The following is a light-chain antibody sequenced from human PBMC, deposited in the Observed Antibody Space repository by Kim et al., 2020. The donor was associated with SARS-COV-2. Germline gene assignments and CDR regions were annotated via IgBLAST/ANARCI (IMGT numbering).Light chain of an antibody. V-gene: IGKV1-33*01. CDR3: QQYENLPLT. Sequence: ASVGDRVTITCQASQDITKYLSGWQQKPGKAPNLLIYDASTLETGVPSRFSGGGLGTHFSFTITSLQPEDIATYYCQQYENLPLTFGGGTKVDIK. CDR1: QDITKY. CDR2: DAS. J-gene: IGKJ4*01.